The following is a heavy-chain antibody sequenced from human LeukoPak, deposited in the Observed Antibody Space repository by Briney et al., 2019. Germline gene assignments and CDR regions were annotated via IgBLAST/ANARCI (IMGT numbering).Heavy chain of an antibody. CDR3: ARCTNGAWYYFDY. D-gene: IGHD2-8*01. Sequence: GGSLRLSCAASGFTFNTFGMHWVRQAPGKGLEWMAVTSFDGSNKYYADSVKGRFTIPRDNSKNTLYLQMNSLRAEDTAVYYCARCTNGAWYYFDYWGQGTLVTVSS. J-gene: IGHJ4*02. V-gene: IGHV3-30*03. CDR1: GFTFNTFG. CDR2: TSFDGSNK.